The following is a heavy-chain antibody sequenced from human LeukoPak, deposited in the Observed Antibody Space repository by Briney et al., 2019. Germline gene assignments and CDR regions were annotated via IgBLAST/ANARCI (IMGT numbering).Heavy chain of an antibody. Sequence: PGGSLRLSCAASGFTFSSYAMHWVRQAPGKGLEWVAVISYDGSNKYYADSVKGRFSISRDNSKNTLYLQMDSLRAEDTAVYFCARDRIEPAADGSFDIWGQGTTVTVSS. D-gene: IGHD2-2*01. V-gene: IGHV3-30-3*01. J-gene: IGHJ3*02. CDR1: GFTFSSYA. CDR3: ARDRIEPAADGSFDI. CDR2: ISYDGSNK.